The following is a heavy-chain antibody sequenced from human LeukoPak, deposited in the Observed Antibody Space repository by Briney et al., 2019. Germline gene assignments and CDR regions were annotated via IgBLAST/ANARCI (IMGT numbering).Heavy chain of an antibody. CDR1: GGTFSSYA. D-gene: IGHD3-22*01. J-gene: IGHJ3*02. V-gene: IGHV1-69*05. CDR3: ARAGPKNPYYYDSSGYYGGAFDI. Sequence: GASVKVSCKASGGTFSSYAISWVRQAPGQGLEWMGGIIPIFGTASYAQKFQGRVTMTRDMSTSTVYMELSSLRSEDTAVYYCARAGPKNPYYYDSSGYYGGAFDIWGQGTMVTVSS. CDR2: IIPIFGTA.